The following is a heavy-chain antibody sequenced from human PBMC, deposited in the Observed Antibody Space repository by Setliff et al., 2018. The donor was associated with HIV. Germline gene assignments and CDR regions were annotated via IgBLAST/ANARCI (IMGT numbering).Heavy chain of an antibody. CDR3: ASSGSGSYINWFGP. CDR1: GFTFSGHG. J-gene: IGHJ5*02. Sequence: QSGGSLRLSCEASGFTFSGHGMHWVRQAPGKGLEWVAVIWYDGTNKYYADSVKGRFTISRDNFKNTLSLQMNSLRAEDTAVYYCASSGSGSYINWFGPWGQGTLVTVSS. D-gene: IGHD3-10*01. V-gene: IGHV3-33*01. CDR2: IWYDGTNK.